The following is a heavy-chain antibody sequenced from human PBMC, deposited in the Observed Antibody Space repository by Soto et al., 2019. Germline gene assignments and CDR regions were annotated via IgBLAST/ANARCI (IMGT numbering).Heavy chain of an antibody. CDR1: GYNFTSYA. V-gene: IGHV1-3*01. D-gene: IGHD2-21*02. J-gene: IGHJ4*02. CDR3: ARSIVVVTALDY. Sequence: ASVKVSCKASGYNFTSYAMHWVRQAPGQRLEWMGWINAGNGNTKYSQKFQGRVTITRDTSASTAYMELSSLRSEDTAVYYCARSIVVVTALDYWGQGTLVTVS. CDR2: INAGNGNT.